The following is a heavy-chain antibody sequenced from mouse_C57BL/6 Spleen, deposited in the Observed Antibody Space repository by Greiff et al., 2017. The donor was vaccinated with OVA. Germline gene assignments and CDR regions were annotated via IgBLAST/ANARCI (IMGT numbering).Heavy chain of an antibody. V-gene: IGHV14-4*01. Sequence: VHVKQSGAELVRPGASVKLSCTASGFNIKDDYMHWVKQRPEQGLEWIGWIDPENGDTEYASKFQGKATITADTSSNTAYLQLSSLTSEDTAVYYCTTANWDAWFAYWGQGTLVTVSA. CDR3: TTANWDAWFAY. D-gene: IGHD4-1*01. J-gene: IGHJ3*01. CDR1: GFNIKDDY. CDR2: IDPENGDT.